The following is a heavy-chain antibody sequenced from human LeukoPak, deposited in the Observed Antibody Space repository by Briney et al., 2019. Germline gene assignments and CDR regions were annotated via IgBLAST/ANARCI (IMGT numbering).Heavy chain of an antibody. CDR2: IYYSGST. V-gene: IGHV4-59*01. D-gene: IGHD6-19*01. J-gene: IGHJ4*02. CDR3: ARRGVAGTRYFDY. CDR1: GGSISSYY. Sequence: PSETLSLTCTVSGGSISSYYWSWIRQPPGKGLEWIGYIYYSGSTNYNTSLKSRVTISVDTSKNQFSLKLSSVTAADTAVYYCARRGVAGTRYFDYWGQGTLVTVSS.